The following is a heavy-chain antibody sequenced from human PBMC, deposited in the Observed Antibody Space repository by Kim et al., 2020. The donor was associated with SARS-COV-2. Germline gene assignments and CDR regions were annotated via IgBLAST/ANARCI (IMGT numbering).Heavy chain of an antibody. D-gene: IGHD3-10*01. J-gene: IGHJ4*02. CDR1: GFTFSSYA. V-gene: IGHV3-23*01. CDR3: AKWEGSLGLWFGEDPVSPFDY. CDR2: ISGSGGST. Sequence: GGSLRLSCAASGFTFSSYAMSWVRQAPGKGLEWVSAISGSGGSTYYADSVKGRFTISRDNSKNTLYLQMNSLRAEDTAVYYCAKWEGSLGLWFGEDPVSPFDYWGQGTLVTVSS.